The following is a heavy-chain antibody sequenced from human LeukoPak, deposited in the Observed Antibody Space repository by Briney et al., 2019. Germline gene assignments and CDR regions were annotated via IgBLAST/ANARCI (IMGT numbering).Heavy chain of an antibody. CDR1: GISLSNYA. V-gene: IGHV3-23*01. J-gene: IGHJ4*02. D-gene: IGHD3-10*01. Sequence: GGSLRLSCVVSGISLSNYAMTWVRQSPGKGLEWVSYISERGGSTTYADSVKGRFTISRDTSLNTLYLQMNNLRGEDTAVYFCAKRGVVIRGMLVIGYHQEAYHYDFWGQGVLVTVSS. CDR2: ISERGGST. CDR3: AKRGVVIRGMLVIGYHQEAYHYDF.